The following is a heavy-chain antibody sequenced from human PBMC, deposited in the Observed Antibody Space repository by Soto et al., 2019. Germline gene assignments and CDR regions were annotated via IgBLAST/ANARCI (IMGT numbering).Heavy chain of an antibody. V-gene: IGHV4-34*01. CDR1: GGSFSGYY. J-gene: IGHJ4*02. CDR2: INHSGST. D-gene: IGHD6-19*01. Sequence: PSETLSLTCAVYGGSFSGYYWSWIRQPPGKGLEWIGEINHSGSTNYNPSLKSRVTISVDTSKNQFSLKLSSVTAADTAVYYCARLTRIAVAPYYFDYWGQGTLVTVSS. CDR3: ARLTRIAVAPYYFDY.